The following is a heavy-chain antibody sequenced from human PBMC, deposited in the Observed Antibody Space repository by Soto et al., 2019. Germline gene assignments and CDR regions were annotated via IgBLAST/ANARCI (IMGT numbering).Heavy chain of an antibody. CDR2: IYWDGDK. D-gene: IGHD5-12*01. CDR3: VQTHKWLRFDY. Sequence: QITLKESGPTLVKPTQTLTLTCTFSGFSLTTSGVGVGWIRQPPGKALEWLALIYWDGDKRYSPSLKSRLTIMKDTSKNQVVLIMTNMDPVDTAIYYCVQTHKWLRFDYWGQGTLVTVSS. J-gene: IGHJ4*02. V-gene: IGHV2-5*02. CDR1: GFSLTTSGVG.